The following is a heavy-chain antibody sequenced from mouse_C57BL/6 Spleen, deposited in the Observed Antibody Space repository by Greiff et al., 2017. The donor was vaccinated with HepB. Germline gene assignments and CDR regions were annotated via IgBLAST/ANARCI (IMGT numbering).Heavy chain of an antibody. CDR2: IWRGGST. CDR3: AKEGYYLYYAMDY. CDR1: GFSLTSYG. Sequence: QVQLKQSGPGLVQPSQSLSITCTVSGFSLTSYGVHWVRQSPGQGLEWLGVIWRGGSTDNNAAFMSSLSITKDNSKSQVFFKMNSLQADDTAIDYCAKEGYYLYYAMDYWGQGTSVTVSS. V-gene: IGHV2-5*01. D-gene: IGHD2-1*01. J-gene: IGHJ4*01.